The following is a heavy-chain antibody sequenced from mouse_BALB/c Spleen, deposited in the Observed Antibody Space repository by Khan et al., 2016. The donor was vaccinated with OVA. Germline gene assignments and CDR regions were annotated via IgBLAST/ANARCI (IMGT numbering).Heavy chain of an antibody. CDR1: GYSITSDYA. D-gene: IGHD1-1*01. CDR2: INYSGST. CDR3: AREGSRYNYALDY. Sequence: EVELVESGPGLVNPSQSLSLTCTVTGYSITSDYAWNWIRQFPGNKLEWMGYINYSGSTTYNPALKSRISITRDTSKNQFFLQLNSVTTEDTATYYCAREGSRYNYALDYWGQGTSVTVSS. V-gene: IGHV3-2*02. J-gene: IGHJ4*01.